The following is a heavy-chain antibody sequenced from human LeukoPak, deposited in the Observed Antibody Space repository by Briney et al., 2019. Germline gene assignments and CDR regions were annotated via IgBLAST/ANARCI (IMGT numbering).Heavy chain of an antibody. V-gene: IGHV3-7*04. Sequence: PGGSLRLSCAASGFTFSNYWMSWVRQAPGKGLELVANIRQDESEKYYVDSVKGRFTISRDNAKNSLYLQMNSLRAEDTAVYYCARVSRQNYYDSSGYYSYWGQGTLVIVSS. CDR2: IRQDESEK. CDR3: ARVSRQNYYDSSGYYSY. CDR1: GFTFSNYW. D-gene: IGHD3-22*01. J-gene: IGHJ4*02.